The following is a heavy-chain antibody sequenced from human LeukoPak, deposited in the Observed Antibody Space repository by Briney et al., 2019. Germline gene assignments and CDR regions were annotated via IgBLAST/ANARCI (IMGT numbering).Heavy chain of an antibody. J-gene: IGHJ6*03. CDR3: ARERSGTDYYYYMDV. V-gene: IGHV4-61*02. CDR1: GGSISSGSYY. Sequence: PSETLSLTCTVSGGSISSGSYYWSWIRQPAGKGLEWIGRIYTSGSTNYNPSLKSRVTISVDTSKNQFSLKLSSATAADTAVYYCARERSGTDYYYYMDVWGKGTTVTVSS. CDR2: IYTSGST. D-gene: IGHD6-13*01.